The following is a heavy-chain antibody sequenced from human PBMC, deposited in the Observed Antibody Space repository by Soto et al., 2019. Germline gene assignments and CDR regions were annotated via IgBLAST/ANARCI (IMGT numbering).Heavy chain of an antibody. CDR1: GFTLSSYS. CDR2: ISSSSSYI. J-gene: IGHJ4*02. V-gene: IGHV3-21*01. D-gene: IGHD3-3*01. Sequence: PRGNLRLSCAAYGFTLSSYSMNWVRQAPGKGLEWVSSISSSSSYIYYADSVKGRFTISRDNAKNSLYLQMNSLRAEDTAVYYCAIEKYYDFCFCYYPIPTPYFDFSCQATLLTVS. CDR3: AIEKYYDFCFCYYPIPTPYFDF.